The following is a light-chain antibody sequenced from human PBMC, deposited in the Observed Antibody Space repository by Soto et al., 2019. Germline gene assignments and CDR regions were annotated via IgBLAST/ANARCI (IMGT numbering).Light chain of an antibody. Sequence: EIVLTQSPGTLSLSPGERATLSCRASQSVSSGYLAWYQERRGQAPRLLIYAASSRATGIPDRFSSSGSGTDFTLTISRLEPEDFAVYYCQQYGSSQLTFGQGTKVEIK. CDR1: QSVSSGY. V-gene: IGKV3-20*01. J-gene: IGKJ2*01. CDR3: QQYGSSQLT. CDR2: AAS.